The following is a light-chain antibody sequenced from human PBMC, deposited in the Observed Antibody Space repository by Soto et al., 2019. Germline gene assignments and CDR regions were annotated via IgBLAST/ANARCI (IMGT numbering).Light chain of an antibody. V-gene: IGKV1-13*02. CDR2: DAS. CDR1: QGIASA. CDR3: QQCNTYPLT. J-gene: IGKJ4*01. Sequence: AIQLTQSPSSLSASVGDRVTITCRASQGIASALAWYQQKPGKAPNLLIYDASGLESGVPSRFSGSGSGTDFTFTISSLQPEDFATYYCQQCNTYPLTFGGGTKVDIK.